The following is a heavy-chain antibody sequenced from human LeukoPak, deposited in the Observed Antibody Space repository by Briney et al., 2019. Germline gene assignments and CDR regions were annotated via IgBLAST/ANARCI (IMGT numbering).Heavy chain of an antibody. V-gene: IGHV3-33*06. CDR1: GFTFSSYG. J-gene: IGHJ5*02. Sequence: PGGSLRLSCAASGFTFSSYGMHWVRQAPGKGLEWVAVIWYDGSNKCYADSVKGRFTISRDNSKNTLYLQMNSLRAEDTAVYYCAKGRSPSAMVNVGTFDPWGQGTLVTVSS. D-gene: IGHD5-18*01. CDR2: IWYDGSNK. CDR3: AKGRSPSAMVNVGTFDP.